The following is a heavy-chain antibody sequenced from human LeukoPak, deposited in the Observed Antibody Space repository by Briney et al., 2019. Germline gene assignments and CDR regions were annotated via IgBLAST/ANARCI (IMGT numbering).Heavy chain of an antibody. J-gene: IGHJ5*02. D-gene: IGHD6-6*01. CDR1: GYTFTSYG. CDR2: ISAYNGNT. CDR3: ARDEWIDYSSSSVYNWFDP. V-gene: IGHV1-18*01. Sequence: ASVKVSCKASGYTFTSYGISWVRQAPGQGLEWMGWISAYNGNTNYAQKLQGRVTMTTDTSTSTAYMELRSLRSDDTAVYYCARDEWIDYSSSSVYNWFDPWGQGTLVTVSS.